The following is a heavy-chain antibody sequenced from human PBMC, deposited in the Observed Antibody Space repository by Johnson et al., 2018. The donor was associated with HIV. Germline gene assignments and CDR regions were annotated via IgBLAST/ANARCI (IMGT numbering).Heavy chain of an antibody. CDR3: ARDHEAVPGAFDI. J-gene: IGHJ3*02. Sequence: QVQLVESGGGVVQPGRSLRLSCAASGFTFSSSAMHWVRQAPGQGLQWVALISYDGSIKYFADSVKGRFTISRDNSKNTLYLQMNSLRAEDTAVYYCARDHEAVPGAFDIWGQGTMVTVSS. V-gene: IGHV3-30-3*01. CDR1: GFTFSSSA. D-gene: IGHD1-1*01. CDR2: ISYDGSIK.